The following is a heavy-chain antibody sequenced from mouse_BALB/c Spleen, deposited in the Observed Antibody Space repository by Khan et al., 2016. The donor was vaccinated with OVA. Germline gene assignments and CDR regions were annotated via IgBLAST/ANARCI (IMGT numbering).Heavy chain of an antibody. CDR2: INPSSGYT. CDR1: GYMFTSYW. CDR3: ARSGYGSLAY. D-gene: IGHD1-1*01. Sequence: QVQLKQSGAELAKPGASVKMSCKASGYMFTSYWMNWVKQRPGQGLEWIGYINPSSGYTEYNQKFKDKATLTADKSSSTAYMQLSSLTSEDSAVYYCARSGYGSLAYWGQGTLVTVSA. V-gene: IGHV1-7*01. J-gene: IGHJ3*01.